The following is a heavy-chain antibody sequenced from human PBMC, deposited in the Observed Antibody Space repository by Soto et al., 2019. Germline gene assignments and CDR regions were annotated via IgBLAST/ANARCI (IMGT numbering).Heavy chain of an antibody. V-gene: IGHV3-66*01. D-gene: IGHD2-8*01. Sequence: PGGSLRLSCAASGFTVSSNYMSWVRQAPGKGLEWVSVIYSGGSTYYADSVKGRFTISRDNSKNTLYLQMNSLRAEDTAVYYCARGACTNGVCHYYYYMDVWGKGTTVTVSS. CDR1: GFTVSSNY. CDR3: ARGACTNGVCHYYYYMDV. CDR2: IYSGGST. J-gene: IGHJ6*03.